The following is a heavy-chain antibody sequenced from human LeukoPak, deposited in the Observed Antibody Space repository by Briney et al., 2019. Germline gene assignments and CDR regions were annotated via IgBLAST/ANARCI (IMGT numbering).Heavy chain of an antibody. D-gene: IGHD2-2*02. CDR3: ARECSSTTCYTRSFDP. CDR2: VYHSGST. CDR1: GYSISSGYH. Sequence: SETLSLTCTVSGYSISSGYHWGWIRPPPGKGLEWIGNVYHSGSTYYNPSLKSRVTMSRDTSKNQFSLNLNSVTATDTAVYYCARECSSTTCYTRSFDPWGQGTLVTVSS. J-gene: IGHJ5*02. V-gene: IGHV4-38-2*02.